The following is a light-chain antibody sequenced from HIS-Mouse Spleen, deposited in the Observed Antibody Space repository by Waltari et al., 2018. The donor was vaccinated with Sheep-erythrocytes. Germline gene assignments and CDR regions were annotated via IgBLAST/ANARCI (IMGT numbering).Light chain of an antibody. CDR2: WAS. Sequence: IVMTQSPDSLAVSLGQRATINCKSSQSVLYSSNNKNYLAWYQQKPAQPPKLLIYWASTRESGVPDRFSGSGSGTDFTLSISSLQAEDVAVYYCQQYYSTLTFGGGTKVEIK. CDR1: QSVLYSSNNKNY. CDR3: QQYYSTLT. J-gene: IGKJ4*01. V-gene: IGKV4-1*01.